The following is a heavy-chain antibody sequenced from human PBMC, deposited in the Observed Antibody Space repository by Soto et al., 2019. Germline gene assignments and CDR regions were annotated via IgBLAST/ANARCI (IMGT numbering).Heavy chain of an antibody. CDR2: ISGSGGST. CDR3: AKTHISSSWFPVDY. CDR1: GFTFISYA. V-gene: IGHV3-23*01. Sequence: EVQLLESGGGLVQPGGSLRLSCAASGFTFISYAMSWVRQAPGKGLEWVSPISGSGGSTYYADSVKGRFTISRDNSKNTVYLQMNSLRAEDTAVYYCAKTHISSSWFPVDYWGQGTLVNVSS. D-gene: IGHD6-13*01. J-gene: IGHJ4*02.